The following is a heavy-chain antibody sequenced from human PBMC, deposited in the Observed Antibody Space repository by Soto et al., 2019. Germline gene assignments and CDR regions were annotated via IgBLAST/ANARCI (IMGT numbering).Heavy chain of an antibody. CDR3: TTAATTVTTIDY. CDR1: GFTFRNAW. J-gene: IGHJ4*02. V-gene: IGHV3-15*01. Sequence: EVQLVESGGGLVEPGVSLRLSCAVSGFTFRNAWMSWVLQAPGKGLEWVGRIKRETDGGTTDYAAPVKGRFTISRDDSKNTLYLQMNSLKTEDTAVYYCTTAATTVTTIDYWGQGTLVTVSS. CDR2: IKRETDGGTT. D-gene: IGHD4-17*01.